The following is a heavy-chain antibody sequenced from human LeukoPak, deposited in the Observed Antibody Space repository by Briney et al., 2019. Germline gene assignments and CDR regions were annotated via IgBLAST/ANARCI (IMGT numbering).Heavy chain of an antibody. D-gene: IGHD1-26*01. Sequence: PGGSLRLSCAASGFTFSSYAMHWVRPAPDKGRDWVAVISYDGSNKYYADSVKGRFTMSRDNSKNTLFLQMNSLRAEDTAVYYCARDRSGTGPAVLYYFDYWGQGTLVTVSS. J-gene: IGHJ4*02. CDR3: ARDRSGTGPAVLYYFDY. CDR2: ISYDGSNK. V-gene: IGHV3-30*04. CDR1: GFTFSSYA.